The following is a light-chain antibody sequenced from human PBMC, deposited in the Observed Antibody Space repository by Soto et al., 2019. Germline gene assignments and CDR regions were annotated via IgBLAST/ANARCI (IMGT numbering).Light chain of an antibody. V-gene: IGKV1-39*01. J-gene: IGKJ2*01. CDR3: QQSDDIPYA. CDR1: QSIRHY. CDR2: AAT. Sequence: IQMTQSPSFLSASVGDRVTITCQASQSIRHYLNWYQQKPGKAPRLLIYAATSLETGVPPRFSGSGSGTYFTLTISRLQPEDLATYYCQQSDDIPYAFGQGTKLEIK.